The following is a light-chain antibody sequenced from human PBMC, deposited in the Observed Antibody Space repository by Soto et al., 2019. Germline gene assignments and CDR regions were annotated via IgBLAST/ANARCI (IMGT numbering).Light chain of an antibody. CDR1: QSVTSSY. CDR3: QQYGSTPVT. V-gene: IGKV3-20*01. Sequence: EIVLTQSPGTLSLSPGERATLSCRASQSVTSSYLAWYQQKPGQAPRLLIYGASSRATGIPDRFSGSGSGTDFILTISRLEPEDFAVYYCQQYGSTPVTFGQRTKVDSK. CDR2: GAS. J-gene: IGKJ1*01.